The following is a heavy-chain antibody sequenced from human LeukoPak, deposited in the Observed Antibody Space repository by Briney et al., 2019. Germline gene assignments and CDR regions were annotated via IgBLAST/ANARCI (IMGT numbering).Heavy chain of an antibody. D-gene: IGHD6-13*01. V-gene: IGHV3-21*01. Sequence: GGSLRLSCAASGFTFSSYSMNWVRQAPGKGLEWVSSISSSSSYIYYADSVKGRFTISRDNAKNSLYLQMNSLRAEDTAVYYCARDTSSSWYGGYFDYWGQGTLVTVSS. CDR3: ARDTSSSWYGGYFDY. J-gene: IGHJ4*02. CDR2: ISSSSSYI. CDR1: GFTFSSYS.